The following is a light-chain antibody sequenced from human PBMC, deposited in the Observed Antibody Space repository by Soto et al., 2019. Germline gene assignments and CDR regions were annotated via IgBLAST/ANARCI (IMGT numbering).Light chain of an antibody. V-gene: IGKV3-11*01. CDR3: QQRANWPLTT. CDR1: QSVSNF. Sequence: EIVLTQSPAPLSLSPGERATLSCRASQSVSNFLAWYQQKPGQAPMLLIYDASNRATGIPTRFSGSGSGTAFTLTIRSLEPEDFAIYYCQQRANWPLTTFGHGTRLEIK. CDR2: DAS. J-gene: IGKJ5*01.